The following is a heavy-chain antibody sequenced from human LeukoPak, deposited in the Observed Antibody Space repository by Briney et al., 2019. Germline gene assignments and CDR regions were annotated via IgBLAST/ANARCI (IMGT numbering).Heavy chain of an antibody. V-gene: IGHV4-34*01. D-gene: IGHD1-1*01. Sequence: KTSETLSLTCAVYGGSFSGYYWSWIRQPPGKGLEWIADINDSGDTNYYPSLKSRVTISEDTSKNQFSLKLSSVTAADTAVYYCARDDDWNHDYWGQGTLVIVSS. CDR2: INDSGDT. CDR3: ARDDDWNHDY. CDR1: GGSFSGYY. J-gene: IGHJ4*02.